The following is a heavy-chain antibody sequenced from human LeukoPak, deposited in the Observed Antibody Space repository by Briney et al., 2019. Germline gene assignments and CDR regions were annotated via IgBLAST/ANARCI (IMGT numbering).Heavy chain of an antibody. CDR2: INANNGDT. CDR3: ARGGSSSWSSPHWYLDL. Sequence: ASVKVSCMASGYTFTGYYMYWVRQAPGQGLEWMGRINANNGDTEYARKFQGRVTMTRDTSINSAHMELKNLASDDTAVYYCARGGSSSWSSPHWYLDLWGRGTLVTVSS. CDR1: GYTFTGYY. V-gene: IGHV1-2*06. D-gene: IGHD6-13*01. J-gene: IGHJ2*01.